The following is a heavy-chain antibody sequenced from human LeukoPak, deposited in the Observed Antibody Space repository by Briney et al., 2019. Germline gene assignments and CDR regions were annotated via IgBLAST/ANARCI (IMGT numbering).Heavy chain of an antibody. Sequence: GGSLRLSCAASGFTFENYWMHWVHQAPGKGPEWVANIKQDGSLAHYLDSVKGRFTISGDNTNNSLILQMNSLVAEDTAVYYCARWTGVIDQWGQGTLVTVSS. CDR1: GFTFENYW. D-gene: IGHD3-10*01. J-gene: IGHJ4*02. CDR3: ARWTGVIDQ. CDR2: IKQDGSLA. V-gene: IGHV3-7*01.